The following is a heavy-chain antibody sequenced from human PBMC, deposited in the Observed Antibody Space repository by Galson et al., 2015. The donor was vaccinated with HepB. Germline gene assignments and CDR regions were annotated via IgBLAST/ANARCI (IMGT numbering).Heavy chain of an antibody. J-gene: IGHJ4*02. D-gene: IGHD6-19*01. V-gene: IGHV2-5*02. CDR1: GFSLSTSGVG. CDR2: IYWDDDK. CDR3: AHSPTVAGKGPLVY. Sequence: PALVKPTQTLTLTCTFSGFSLSTSGVGVGWIRQPPGKALEWLALIYWDDDKRYSPSLKSRLTITKDTSKNQVVLTMTNMDPVDTATYYCAHSPTVAGKGPLVYWGQGTLVTVSS.